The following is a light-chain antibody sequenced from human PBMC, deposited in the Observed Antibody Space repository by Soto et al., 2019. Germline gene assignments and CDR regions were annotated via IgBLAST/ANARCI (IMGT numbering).Light chain of an antibody. V-gene: IGLV1-47*01. J-gene: IGLJ2*01. CDR2: RNN. Sequence: QAVVNQPPSASGTPGQRVTISCSGSSSNIGINYVYWYQQLPGTAPKLLIYRNNQRPSGVPDRFSGSKSGTSASLAISGLRSEDEADYYCAAWDDSLSGVVFGGGTKLTVL. CDR1: SSNIGINY. CDR3: AAWDDSLSGVV.